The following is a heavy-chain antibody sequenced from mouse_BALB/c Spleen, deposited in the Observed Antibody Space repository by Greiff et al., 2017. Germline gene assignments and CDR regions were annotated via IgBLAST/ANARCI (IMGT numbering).Heavy chain of an antibody. CDR2: ISTYYGDA. V-gene: IGHV1S137*01. J-gene: IGHJ4*01. Sequence: QVQLQQSGAELVRPGVSVKISCKGSGYTFTDYAMHWVKQSHAKSLEWIGVISTYYGDASYNQKFKGKATMTVDKSSSTAYMELARLTSEDSAIYYCAREGGNYVRAMDYWGQGTSVTVSS. CDR3: AREGGNYVRAMDY. CDR1: GYTFTDYA. D-gene: IGHD2-1*01.